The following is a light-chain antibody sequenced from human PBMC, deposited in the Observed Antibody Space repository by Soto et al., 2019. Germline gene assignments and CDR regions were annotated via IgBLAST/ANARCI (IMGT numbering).Light chain of an antibody. J-gene: IGKJ1*01. CDR1: QSIRSW. Sequence: DIQMTQSPSTLSASAGDRVSITCRASQSIRSWLAWYQQKPGKAPKLLIYKASSLESGVPSRFSGSGSGTEFTLTISSLQPDDFANYYCQQYNSYPWTFGQGTKVEIK. V-gene: IGKV1-5*03. CDR2: KAS. CDR3: QQYNSYPWT.